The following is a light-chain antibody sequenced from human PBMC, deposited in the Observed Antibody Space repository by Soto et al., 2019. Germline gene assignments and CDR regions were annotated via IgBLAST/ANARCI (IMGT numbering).Light chain of an antibody. CDR3: HQYDSWT. Sequence: EIVLTQSPATLSLSPGERATLSCRASQSVTSYLAWYQQRPGQAPRLLIYDASRRATGIPARFSGSGSGTDFTLTISRLEPEDFAVYYCHQYDSWTFGQGTKVDIK. J-gene: IGKJ1*01. CDR2: DAS. CDR1: QSVTSY. V-gene: IGKV3-11*01.